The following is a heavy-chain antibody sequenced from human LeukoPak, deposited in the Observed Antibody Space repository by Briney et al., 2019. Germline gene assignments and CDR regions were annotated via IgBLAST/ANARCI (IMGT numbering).Heavy chain of an antibody. CDR1: VGSISSSSYY. CDR3: ARHPSHSSSWYRDC. Sequence: SETLSLTCTVPVGSISSSSYYWGWIRQPPGKGLEWIGSIFYSGNTYYNPSLKSRVTISVDTSKNQFSLNLSSVTAADTAIYCCARHPSHSSSWYRDCWGQGNLVTVSS. CDR2: IFYSGNT. V-gene: IGHV4-39*01. D-gene: IGHD6-13*01. J-gene: IGHJ4*02.